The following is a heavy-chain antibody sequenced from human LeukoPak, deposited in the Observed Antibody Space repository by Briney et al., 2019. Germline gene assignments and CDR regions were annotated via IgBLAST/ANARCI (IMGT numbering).Heavy chain of an antibody. V-gene: IGHV3-15*01. Sequence: GGSLRLSCAASGFTFSNAWMSWVRQGPGKGLEWVGRIKSKTDGGTTDYAAPVKGRFTISRDDSKNTLYLQMNSLKIEDTAVYYCTTDLSRYGMDVWGQGTTVTVSS. CDR1: GFTFSNAW. CDR2: IKSKTDGGTT. CDR3: TTDLSRYGMDV. J-gene: IGHJ6*02.